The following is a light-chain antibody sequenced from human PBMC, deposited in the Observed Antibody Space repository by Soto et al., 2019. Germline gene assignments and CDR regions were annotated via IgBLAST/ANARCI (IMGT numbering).Light chain of an antibody. CDR1: SSNIGAPYD. J-gene: IGLJ2*01. Sequence: QSVLTQPPSVSGAPGQRVTISCTGSSSNIGAPYDVHWYQQLPGTAPKLLIYGNNNRPSGVPDRFSGSKSGTSASLAITGLQAKDEADYYCQSYDNSLSASVFGGGTKLTVL. V-gene: IGLV1-40*01. CDR2: GNN. CDR3: QSYDNSLSASV.